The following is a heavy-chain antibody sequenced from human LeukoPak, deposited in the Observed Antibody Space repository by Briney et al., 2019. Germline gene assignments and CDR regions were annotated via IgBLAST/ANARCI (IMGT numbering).Heavy chain of an antibody. CDR3: ARDYYFWSAYEPTSRFDP. CDR1: GYSISSGHY. Sequence: SETLSLTCAVSGYSISSGHYWDWIRQPPGKGLEWIGSIYHSGSTYYNPSLKSRVTISVDTSKNQFSLKLSSVTAADTAVYYCARDYYFWSAYEPTSRFDPWGQGTLVTVSS. J-gene: IGHJ5*02. D-gene: IGHD3-3*01. CDR2: IYHSGST. V-gene: IGHV4-38-2*02.